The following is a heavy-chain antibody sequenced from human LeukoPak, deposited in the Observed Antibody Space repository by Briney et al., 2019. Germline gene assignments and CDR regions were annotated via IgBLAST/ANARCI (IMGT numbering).Heavy chain of an antibody. V-gene: IGHV3-74*01. Sequence: GGSLRLSCAASGFTFSSYWMHWVRHAPGKGLVWVSRINSDGGSTSYADSVKGRFTISRDNAKNTLYLQMNSLRAEDTAVYYCASLISGNPVDYWGQGTLVTVSS. D-gene: IGHD4-23*01. CDR1: GFTFSSYW. CDR3: ASLISGNPVDY. CDR2: INSDGGST. J-gene: IGHJ4*02.